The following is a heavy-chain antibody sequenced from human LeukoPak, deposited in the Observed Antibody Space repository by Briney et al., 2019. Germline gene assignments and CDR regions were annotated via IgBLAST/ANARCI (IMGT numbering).Heavy chain of an antibody. CDR3: ARDFGSYGFDY. J-gene: IGHJ4*02. CDR1: GFTFSSYG. Sequence: PGRSLRLSCAASGFTFSSYGMHWVRQAPGKGLEWVAVIWYDGSNKYYADSVKGRFTISRDNSKNTLYLQMNSLRAEDTAVYYCARDFGSYGFDYWGQGTLVTVSS. CDR2: IWYDGSNK. V-gene: IGHV3-33*01. D-gene: IGHD5-18*01.